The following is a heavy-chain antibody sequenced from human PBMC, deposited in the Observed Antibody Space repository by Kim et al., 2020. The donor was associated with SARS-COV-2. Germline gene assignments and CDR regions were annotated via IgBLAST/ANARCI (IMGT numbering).Heavy chain of an antibody. Sequence: GGSLRLSCAASGFTFSSYSMNWVRQAPGKGLEWVSSISSSSSYIYYADSVKGRFTISRDNAKNSLYLQMNSLRAEDTAVYYCARKGLNYYGSGSYMYYYYGMDVWGQGTTVTVSS. D-gene: IGHD3-10*01. CDR3: ARKGLNYYGSGSYMYYYYGMDV. J-gene: IGHJ6*02. CDR2: ISSSSSYI. CDR1: GFTFSSYS. V-gene: IGHV3-21*01.